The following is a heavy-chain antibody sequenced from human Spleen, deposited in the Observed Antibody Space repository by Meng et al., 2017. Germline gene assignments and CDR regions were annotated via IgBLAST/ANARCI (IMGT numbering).Heavy chain of an antibody. CDR2: IDPKSGDT. Sequence: ASVKVSCKPSGYNFPDYWLHWVRRAPGQGLEWMGRIDPKSGDTHYAQRFQGRVTMTGDTSISTAYMELSGLRSEDTAVYYCARDEDISAAGKLFGDYWGQGTLVTVSS. CDR3: ARDEDISAAGKLFGDY. J-gene: IGHJ4*02. V-gene: IGHV1-2*06. CDR1: GYNFPDYW. D-gene: IGHD6-25*01.